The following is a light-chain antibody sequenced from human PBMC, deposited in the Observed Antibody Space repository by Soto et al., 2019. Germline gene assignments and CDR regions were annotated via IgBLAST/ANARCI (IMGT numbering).Light chain of an antibody. J-gene: IGLJ1*01. Sequence: QSVLTQPRSVSGSPGQSVTISCTGTSSDVGGYNYVSWYQQHPGKAPKLMIFDVSKRPSGVPDRFSGSKSANTASLTISGLQAEDEADYYCCSYAGSRTYLFGTGTKLTVL. CDR3: CSYAGSRTYL. CDR1: SSDVGGYNY. CDR2: DVS. V-gene: IGLV2-11*01.